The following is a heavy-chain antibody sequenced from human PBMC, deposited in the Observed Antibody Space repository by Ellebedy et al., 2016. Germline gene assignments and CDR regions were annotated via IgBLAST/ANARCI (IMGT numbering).Heavy chain of an antibody. J-gene: IGHJ4*02. CDR1: GFTFDDYA. D-gene: IGHD6-13*01. Sequence: SLKISXAASGFTFDDYAMHWVRQAPGKGLEWVSGISWNSGSIVYADSVKGRFTISRDNAKNSLYLQMSSLRAEDTAMSYCAKSIPGGGIAAAGSILLWGQGTLVTVSS. CDR3: AKSIPGGGIAAAGSILL. CDR2: ISWNSGSI. V-gene: IGHV3-9*01.